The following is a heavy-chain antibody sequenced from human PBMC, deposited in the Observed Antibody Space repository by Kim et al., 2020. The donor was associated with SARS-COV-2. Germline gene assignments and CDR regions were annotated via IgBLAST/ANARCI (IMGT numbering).Heavy chain of an antibody. Sequence: GGSLRLSCATSGFTLSLYSMNWVRQSPGKGLEWVSHISGTGTITKHADSVRGRFTISRDNAKNSLFLQMNGLRAEDTAVYYCVGENYWAFDIWCQGTMVT. CDR2: ISGTGTIT. CDR1: GFTLSLYS. V-gene: IGHV3-48*04. D-gene: IGHD2-15*01. CDR3: VGENYWAFDI. J-gene: IGHJ3*02.